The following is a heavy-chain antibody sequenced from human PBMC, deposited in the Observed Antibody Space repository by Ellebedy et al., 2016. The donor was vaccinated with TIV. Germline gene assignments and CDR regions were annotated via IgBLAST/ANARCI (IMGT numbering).Heavy chain of an antibody. V-gene: IGHV4-61*05. CDR2: VFYSGST. Sequence: SETLSLTCTVSGGSISSSSYYWGWIRQPPGKGLEWIGYVFYSGSTNYNPSLKSRITISVDTSKNQFSLKVSSVTAADTAVYYCARLVSYNYDSNYYYGMDVWGQGTTVTVSS. J-gene: IGHJ6*02. CDR3: ARLVSYNYDSNYYYGMDV. CDR1: GGSISSSSYY. D-gene: IGHD3-22*01.